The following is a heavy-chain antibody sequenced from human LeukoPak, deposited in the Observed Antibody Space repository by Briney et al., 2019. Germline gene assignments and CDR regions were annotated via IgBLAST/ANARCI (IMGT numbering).Heavy chain of an antibody. Sequence: MASETLSLTCAVSGYSISSGYYWGWIRQPPGKGLEWLGSNYDGGSASYNPSLKRRVTISVDTSNNQFSLNLSSVTAADTAVYFCARHAQATYYFDYWGQGTLVTVSS. J-gene: IGHJ4*02. V-gene: IGHV4-38-2*01. CDR1: GYSISSGYY. D-gene: IGHD2-2*01. CDR3: ARHAQATYYFDY. CDR2: NYDGGSA.